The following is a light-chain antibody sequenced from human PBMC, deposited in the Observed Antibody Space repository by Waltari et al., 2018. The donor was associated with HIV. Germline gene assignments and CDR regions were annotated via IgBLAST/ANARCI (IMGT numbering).Light chain of an antibody. CDR3: QSPDSGTYVV. CDR1: ALTKQY. Sequence: SYDLTQPPSVTVSHGPTVRITCSGDALTKQYDFWYQQKPGQAPVLVIYKDSERPSGIPERFSGSSSGTTVTLTISGVQAEDEADYYCQSPDSGTYVVFGGGTKLTVL. CDR2: KDS. V-gene: IGLV3-25*03. J-gene: IGLJ2*01.